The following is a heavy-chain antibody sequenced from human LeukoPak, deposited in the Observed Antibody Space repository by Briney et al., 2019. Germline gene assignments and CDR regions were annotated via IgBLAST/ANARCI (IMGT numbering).Heavy chain of an antibody. Sequence: ASVKVSCKASGYTFTNYDINWVRQAAGQGLEWMGWMNPNSANTGYAQKFQGRVTITRNTSISTAYMELSSLRSEDTAVYYCAREAHTHPWADWFDPWGQGTLVTVSS. V-gene: IGHV1-8*03. CDR2: MNPNSANT. J-gene: IGHJ5*02. CDR1: GYTFTNYD. CDR3: AREAHTHPWADWFDP.